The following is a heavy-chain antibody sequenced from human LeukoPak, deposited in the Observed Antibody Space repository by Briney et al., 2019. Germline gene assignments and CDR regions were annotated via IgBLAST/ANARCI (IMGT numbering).Heavy chain of an antibody. D-gene: IGHD6-13*01. J-gene: IGHJ4*02. CDR1: GFTSSSYW. V-gene: IGHV3-7*03. CDR3: ARGLYSSTTYYFDY. CDR2: IKKDGSEK. Sequence: GGSLRLSCAASGFTSSSYWMSWVRQAPGKGLEWVANIKKDGSEKYYVDSVKGRFTISRDNAKNSLYQQMNSLRGEDTAVYYCARGLYSSTTYYFDYWGQGTLVTVSS.